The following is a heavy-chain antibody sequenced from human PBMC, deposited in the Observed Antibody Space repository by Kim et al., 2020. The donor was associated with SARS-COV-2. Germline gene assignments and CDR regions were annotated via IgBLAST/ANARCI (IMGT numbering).Heavy chain of an antibody. CDR3: PRGPGGYSHGYYYYYGMD. CDR1: GGSFSGYY. D-gene: IGHD5-18*01. J-gene: IGHJ6*01. V-gene: IGHV4-34*01. Sequence: SETLSLTCAVYGGSFSGYYWSWIRQPPGKGLEWIGEINHSGSTNYNPSLKSRVTISVDTSKNQFSLKLSSVTAADTAGYYCPRGPGGYSHGYYYYYGMD. CDR2: INHSGST.